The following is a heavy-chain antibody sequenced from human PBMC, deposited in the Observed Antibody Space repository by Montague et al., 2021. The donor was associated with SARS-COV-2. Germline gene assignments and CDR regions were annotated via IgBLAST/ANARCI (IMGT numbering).Heavy chain of an antibody. J-gene: IGHJ3*01. D-gene: IGHD3-3*01. CDR3: ARGQVTISGGLIFIPAAGPLDV. V-gene: IGHV4-34*01. CDR1: SGSFSDYY. CDR2: INHTGNA. Sequence: SETLSLTCAVYSGSFSDYYWTWVRQPPGKGLEWIGEINHTGNASYNPSLKSRVTLSKDTSMNQFSLNLQSLTAADTAVYYCARGQVTISGGLIFIPAAGPLDVWGQGTSVTVSS.